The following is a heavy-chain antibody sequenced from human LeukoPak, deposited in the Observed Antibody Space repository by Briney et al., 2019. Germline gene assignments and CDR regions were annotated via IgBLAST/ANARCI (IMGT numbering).Heavy chain of an antibody. Sequence: PSETLSLTCTVSGGSISSSNYYWGWIRQPPGKGLECIGSIYYSGSTYYNPSLKSRVTISVDTSKNQFSLKLSSVTAADTAVYYCARRVRGGAFDIWGQGTMVIVSS. J-gene: IGHJ3*02. CDR3: ARRVRGGAFDI. CDR1: GGSISSSNYY. CDR2: IYYSGST. V-gene: IGHV4-39*01. D-gene: IGHD3-10*01.